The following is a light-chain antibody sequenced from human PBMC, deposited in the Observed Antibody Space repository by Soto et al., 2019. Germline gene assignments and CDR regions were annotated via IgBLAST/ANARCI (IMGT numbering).Light chain of an antibody. J-gene: IGKJ4*01. Sequence: EVVLTQSPATLSLSPGERATLSCRASQSVSSYLSWYQQKPGQAPRHLIYDASNRATGIPARFSGSGSGTDFTLTISSLGPEDFAVYYCQQRRNWPLTFGGGTKVDIK. CDR2: DAS. CDR3: QQRRNWPLT. CDR1: QSVSSY. V-gene: IGKV3-11*01.